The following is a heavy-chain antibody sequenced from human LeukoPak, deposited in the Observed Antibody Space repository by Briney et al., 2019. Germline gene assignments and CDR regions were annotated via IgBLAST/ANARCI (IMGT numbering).Heavy chain of an antibody. V-gene: IGHV4-39*01. CDR2: IYYSGST. D-gene: IGHD4-17*01. J-gene: IGHJ4*02. CDR3: ARLPTVTFFDY. CDR1: GGSISSSSYY. Sequence: PETLSLTCTVSGGSISSSSYYWGWIRQPPGKGLEWIGSIYYSGSTYYNPSLKSRVTISVDTSKNQFSLKLSSVTAADTAVYYCARLPTVTFFDYWGQGTLVTVSS.